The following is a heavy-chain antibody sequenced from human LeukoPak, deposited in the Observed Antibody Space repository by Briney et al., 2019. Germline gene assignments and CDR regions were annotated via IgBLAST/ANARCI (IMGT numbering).Heavy chain of an antibody. Sequence: GGSLRLSCAASGFTFTSYAMHWVRQAPGKGLEWVAVISYDERNKYYADPVKGRFTISRDNYKNTLFLQMNSLTDEDTAVYYCARGGGLHSSGYYYFDYWGQGTLVTVPS. D-gene: IGHD6-19*01. V-gene: IGHV3-30*04. CDR1: GFTFTSYA. J-gene: IGHJ4*02. CDR3: ARGGGLHSSGYYYFDY. CDR2: ISYDERNK.